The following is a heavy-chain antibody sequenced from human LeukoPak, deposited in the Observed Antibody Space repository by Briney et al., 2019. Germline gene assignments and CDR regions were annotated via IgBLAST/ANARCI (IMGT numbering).Heavy chain of an antibody. Sequence: GGSLRLSCAASGFTFSSYGMHWVRQAPGKGLEWVAVISYDGSNKYYADSVKGRFTISRVNSKNTLYLQMNSLRAEDTAVYYCAIIQLWFTSSFDYWGQGTLVTVSS. V-gene: IGHV3-30*03. CDR2: ISYDGSNK. D-gene: IGHD5-18*01. CDR3: AIIQLWFTSSFDY. J-gene: IGHJ4*02. CDR1: GFTFSSYG.